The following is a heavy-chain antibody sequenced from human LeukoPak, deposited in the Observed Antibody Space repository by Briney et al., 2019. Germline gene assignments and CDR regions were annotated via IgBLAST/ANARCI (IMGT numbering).Heavy chain of an antibody. V-gene: IGHV4-59*08. J-gene: IGHJ4*02. Sequence: SETLSLTCTVSGGSISNYYWSWIRQPPGKGLEWIGYIYYSGSTNYNPSLKSRVTISVDTSKNQFSLKVSSVTAADTAVYYCARLEFDYPDYWGQGTLVTVSS. D-gene: IGHD1-1*01. CDR3: ARLEFDYPDY. CDR1: GGSISNYY. CDR2: IYYSGST.